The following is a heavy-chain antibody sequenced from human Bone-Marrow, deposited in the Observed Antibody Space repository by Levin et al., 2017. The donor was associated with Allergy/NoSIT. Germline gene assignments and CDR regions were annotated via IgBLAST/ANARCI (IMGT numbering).Heavy chain of an antibody. CDR1: CYTFTSYN. CDR2: INPNSGNT. CDR3: ARGDCYSGSCYGPDWFDP. Sequence: ASVKVSCKTSCYTFTSYNVYWVRQAPGQGLEWMGSINPNSGNTGYAQKFQGRVTMTRNSSITTAYMELSGLRFEDTAIYYCARGDCYSGSCYGPDWFDPWGQGTQVTVSS. V-gene: IGHV1-8*01. D-gene: IGHD2-15*01. J-gene: IGHJ5*02.